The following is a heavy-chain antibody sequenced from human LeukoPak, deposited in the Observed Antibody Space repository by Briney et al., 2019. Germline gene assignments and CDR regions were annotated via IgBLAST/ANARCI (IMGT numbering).Heavy chain of an antibody. D-gene: IGHD6-13*01. CDR1: GFTFSNYW. J-gene: IGHJ4*02. CDR2: IKEDGSEK. Sequence: GGSLRLSCAASGFTFSNYWMSWVRQAPGKGLEWVANIKEDGSEKYYVDSVKGRFTISRDNARNSLYLQMNSLRAEDTAVYYCASGRQLGYWGQGTLVSDCS. V-gene: IGHV3-7*01. CDR3: ASGRQLGY.